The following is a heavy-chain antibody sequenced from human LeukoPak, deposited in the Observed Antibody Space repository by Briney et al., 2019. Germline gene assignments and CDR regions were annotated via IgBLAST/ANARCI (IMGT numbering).Heavy chain of an antibody. CDR2: ISSSGSTI. Sequence: PGGSLRLSCAASGFTFSSYEMNWVRQAPGKGLEWVSYISSSGSTIYYADSVKGRFTISRDNAKNSLYLQMNSLRSEDTAVYYCAREVGGTSIPGSWFDPWGQGTLVTVSS. J-gene: IGHJ5*02. CDR1: GFTFSSYE. V-gene: IGHV3-48*03. CDR3: AREVGGTSIPGSWFDP. D-gene: IGHD3-3*01.